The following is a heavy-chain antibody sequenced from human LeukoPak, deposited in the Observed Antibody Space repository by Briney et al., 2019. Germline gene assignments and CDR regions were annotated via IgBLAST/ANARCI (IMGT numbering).Heavy chain of an antibody. V-gene: IGHV3-30*02. CDR1: GFTFSGHG. J-gene: IGHJ6*03. Sequence: SGGSLRHSCAASGFTFSGHGMHWVRQAPGKGLDGVAFIRYDGSNKYYTDSVKGRFTISRDNAKNTLYLQMNSLRAEDTAVYYCAKGRGWEASYYYYHMDVWGKGTTVTISS. D-gene: IGHD1-26*01. CDR3: AKGRGWEASYYYYHMDV. CDR2: IRYDGSNK.